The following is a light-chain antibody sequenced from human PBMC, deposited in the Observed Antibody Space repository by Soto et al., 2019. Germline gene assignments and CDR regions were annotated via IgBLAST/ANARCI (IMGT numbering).Light chain of an antibody. V-gene: IGKV1-5*01. CDR3: QQYNTSPWT. CDR1: QSISSW. CDR2: DAS. Sequence: DIQMTQSPATLSASVGDRVTITCRASQSISSWLAWYQQKPGKVPKLLIDDASSLESGVPSRFSGSGSGTEFTLSIRSLQSEDFANYYCQQYNTSPWTFGHGTKVEIK. J-gene: IGKJ1*01.